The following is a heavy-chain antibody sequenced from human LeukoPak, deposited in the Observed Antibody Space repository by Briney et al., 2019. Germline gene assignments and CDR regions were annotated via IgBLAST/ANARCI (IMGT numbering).Heavy chain of an antibody. CDR3: ATLRLSDHFDY. J-gene: IGHJ4*02. D-gene: IGHD2-15*01. CDR1: GFTFSSSA. Sequence: GGCLRLSCAASGFTFSSSAMNWVPVSPGEGRGGVSAIIDNGNTTYYADSVKGRFTISRDNSKSTLYLQMNSLRAEDTAVYYCATLRLSDHFDYWGQGTLVTVSS. CDR2: IIDNGNTT. V-gene: IGHV3-23*01.